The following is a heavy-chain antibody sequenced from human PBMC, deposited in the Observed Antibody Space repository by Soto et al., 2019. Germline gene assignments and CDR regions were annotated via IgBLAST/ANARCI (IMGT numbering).Heavy chain of an antibody. CDR1: GGTFSSYA. V-gene: IGHV1-69*13. CDR2: IIPIFGTA. Sequence: ASVKVSCKASGGTFSSYAISWVRQAPGQGLEWMGGIIPIFGTANYAQKFQGRVTITADESTSTAYMELSSLRSEDTAVYYCARCRAGRYSYGYYYYYGMDVWGQGTTVTAP. D-gene: IGHD5-18*01. CDR3: ARCRAGRYSYGYYYYYGMDV. J-gene: IGHJ6*02.